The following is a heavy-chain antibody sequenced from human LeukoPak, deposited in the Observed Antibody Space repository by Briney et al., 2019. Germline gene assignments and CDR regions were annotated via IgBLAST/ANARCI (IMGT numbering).Heavy chain of an antibody. Sequence: GGSLRLSCAASGFTVSNNYMSWVRQAPGKGLEWVSVIYSGGTTCYADSVKGRFTISRDNSKNTLYLQMNSLRAEDTAVYYCAKEAGTGWFDPWGQGTLVTVSS. V-gene: IGHV3-53*01. J-gene: IGHJ5*02. CDR1: GFTVSNNY. CDR3: AKEAGTGWFDP. CDR2: IYSGGTT. D-gene: IGHD6-13*01.